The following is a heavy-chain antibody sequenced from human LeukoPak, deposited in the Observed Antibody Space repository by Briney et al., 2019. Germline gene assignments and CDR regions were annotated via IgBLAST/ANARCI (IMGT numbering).Heavy chain of an antibody. CDR1: GFTFSSYA. CDR2: ISGSGGST. V-gene: IGHV3-23*01. CDR3: AKAPQPSDYSMIVVVTTPFDY. D-gene: IGHD3-22*01. J-gene: IGHJ4*02. Sequence: GGSLRLSCAASGFTFSSYAMSWVRQAPGKGLEWVSAISGSGGSTYYADSVKGRFTISRDNSKNTLYLQMNSLRAEDTAVYYCAKAPQPSDYSMIVVVTTPFDYWGQGTLVTVSS.